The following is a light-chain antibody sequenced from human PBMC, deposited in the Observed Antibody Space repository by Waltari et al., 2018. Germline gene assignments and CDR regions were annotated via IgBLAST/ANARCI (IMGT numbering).Light chain of an antibody. CDR3: FSYAGSYTPWV. V-gene: IGLV2-11*01. J-gene: IGLJ3*02. CDR2: DVT. Sequence: QSALTQPRSVSGSPGQSVTISCTGTSSDVGGYNYVSWYQQHPGKAPKLMIYDVTNRPSGVPDRFSGSKSGNTASLTISGLQAEDEAAYYCFSYAGSYTPWVFGGGTKLTVL. CDR1: SSDVGGYNY.